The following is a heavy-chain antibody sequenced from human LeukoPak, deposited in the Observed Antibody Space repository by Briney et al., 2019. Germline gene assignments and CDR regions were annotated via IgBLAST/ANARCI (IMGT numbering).Heavy chain of an antibody. CDR1: GFTFGDYA. CDR3: TRDGPDYYYYYYMDV. CDR2: IGSKAYGGTT. D-gene: IGHD1-14*01. J-gene: IGHJ6*03. V-gene: IGHV3-49*04. Sequence: PGGSLRLSCTASGFTFGDYAMSWVRQAPGKGLEWVGFIGSKAYGGTTEYAASVKGRFTISRDDSKSIAYLQMNSLKTEDTAVYYCTRDGPDYYYYYYMDVWGKGTTVTISS.